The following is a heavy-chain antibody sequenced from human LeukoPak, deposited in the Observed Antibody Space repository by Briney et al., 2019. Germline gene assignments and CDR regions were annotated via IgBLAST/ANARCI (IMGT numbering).Heavy chain of an antibody. J-gene: IGHJ2*01. D-gene: IGHD2-21*02. CDR2: ISSSSSYI. CDR3: ARDPYCGGDCYSYWYFDL. Sequence: GESLKISCAASGFTFSSYSMNWVRQAPGKGLEWVSSISSSSSYIYYADSVKGRFTISRDNAKNSLYLQMNSLRAEDTAVYYCARDPYCGGDCYSYWYFDLWGRGTLVTVSS. V-gene: IGHV3-21*01. CDR1: GFTFSSYS.